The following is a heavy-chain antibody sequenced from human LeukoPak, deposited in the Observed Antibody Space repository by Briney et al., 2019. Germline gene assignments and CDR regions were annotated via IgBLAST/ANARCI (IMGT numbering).Heavy chain of an antibody. D-gene: IGHD3-3*01. CDR2: IYYSGST. Sequence: PSETLSLTCTVSGGSISSYYWSWIRQPPGKGLEWIGYIYYSGSTNYNPSLKSRVTISVDTSKNQFSLKLSSVTAADTAVYYCARHAYYDFWSGYYIKSQINNWFDPWGQGTLVTVSS. V-gene: IGHV4-59*08. J-gene: IGHJ5*02. CDR3: ARHAYYDFWSGYYIKSQINNWFDP. CDR1: GGSISSYY.